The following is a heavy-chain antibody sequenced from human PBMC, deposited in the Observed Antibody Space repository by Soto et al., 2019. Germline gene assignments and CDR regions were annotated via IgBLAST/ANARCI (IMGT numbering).Heavy chain of an antibody. Sequence: LRLSCAASGFTFSSYGMHWVRQAPGKGLEWVAVISYDGSNKYYADSVKGRFTISRDNSKNTLYLQMNSLRAEDTAVYYCAKKIGGIVVYYFYHWAPGTLVTVSA. CDR3: AKKIGGIVVYYFYH. J-gene: IGHJ4*01. D-gene: IGHD6-19*01. CDR2: ISYDGSNK. CDR1: GFTFSSYG. V-gene: IGHV3-30*18.